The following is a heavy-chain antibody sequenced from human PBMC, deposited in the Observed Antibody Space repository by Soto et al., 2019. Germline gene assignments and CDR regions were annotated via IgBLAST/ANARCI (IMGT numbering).Heavy chain of an antibody. Sequence: QVQLQQWGAGLLKPSETLSLTCAVYGGSVNSGNYYWSWIRQPPGKGLEWIGEISHSGGTHFNPSLNSRVTRSVDTSKNQFSRKMSSVTAADTALYYCARVERGTATTVVDAFDIWGPGTLVTVSS. V-gene: IGHV4-34*01. D-gene: IGHD1-1*01. CDR3: ARVERGTATTVVDAFDI. CDR1: GGSVNSGNYY. J-gene: IGHJ3*02. CDR2: ISHSGGT.